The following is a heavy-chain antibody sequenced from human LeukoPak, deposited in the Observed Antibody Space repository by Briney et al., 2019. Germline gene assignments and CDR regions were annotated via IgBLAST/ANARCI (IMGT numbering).Heavy chain of an antibody. Sequence: GGSLRLSCAASGFTVSSNYMSWVRQAPGKGLEWVSVIYSGGSTYYADSVKGRFTISRDNSKNTLYLQMNSLRAEDAAVYYCARQKMNAFDIWGQGTMVTVSS. CDR1: GFTVSSNY. CDR3: ARQKMNAFDI. J-gene: IGHJ3*02. V-gene: IGHV3-53*01. D-gene: IGHD5-24*01. CDR2: IYSGGST.